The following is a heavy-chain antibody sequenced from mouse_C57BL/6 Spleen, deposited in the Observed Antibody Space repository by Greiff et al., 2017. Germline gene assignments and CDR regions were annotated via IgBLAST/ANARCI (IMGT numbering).Heavy chain of an antibody. CDR3: ARYLRYYGSSPCAY. CDR2: ISSGSSTI. J-gene: IGHJ3*01. D-gene: IGHD1-1*01. Sequence: EVQRVESGGGLVKPGGSLKLSCAASGFTFSDYGMRWVRQAPEKGLEWVAYISSGSSTIYYADTVKGRFTISRDNAKNTLFLQMTSLRSEDTAMYYCARYLRYYGSSPCAYWGQGTLVTVSA. CDR1: GFTFSDYG. V-gene: IGHV5-17*01.